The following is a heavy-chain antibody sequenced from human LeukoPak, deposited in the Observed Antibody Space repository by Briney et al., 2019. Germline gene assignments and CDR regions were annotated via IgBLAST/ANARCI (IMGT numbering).Heavy chain of an antibody. V-gene: IGHV3-30*03. D-gene: IGHD3-22*01. CDR2: ISFDGSDI. CDR3: ARDRDSYETSGSPFDY. J-gene: IGHJ4*02. Sequence: PGGSLTLSCAASEFSFKSYGMHWVGQSAGRELEGVAIISFDGSDIYYADSVEGRFTISRDNSKNTLYLRMNSLRAEDTAVYYCARDRDSYETSGSPFDYWGQGTLVTVSS. CDR1: EFSFKSYG.